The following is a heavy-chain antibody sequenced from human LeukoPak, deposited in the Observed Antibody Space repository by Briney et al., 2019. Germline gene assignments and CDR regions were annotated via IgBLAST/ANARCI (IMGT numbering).Heavy chain of an antibody. J-gene: IGHJ4*02. D-gene: IGHD6-19*01. Sequence: GSSLRLSCAASGLSFSSYAMHWVRQAPGKGLEWVAVISYDGTEKYYGDSVKGRFTISRDNSKNTLYLQMNSLRAEDTAVYYCAKGPRGGWYYFDYWGQGTLVTVSS. CDR3: AKGPRGGWYYFDY. CDR2: ISYDGTEK. CDR1: GLSFSSYA. V-gene: IGHV3-30-3*01.